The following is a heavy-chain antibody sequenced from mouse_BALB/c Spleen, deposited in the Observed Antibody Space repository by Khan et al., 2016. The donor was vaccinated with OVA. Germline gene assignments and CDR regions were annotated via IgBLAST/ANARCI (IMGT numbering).Heavy chain of an antibody. V-gene: IGHV2-9*02. CDR1: GFSLTSYG. J-gene: IGHJ4*01. Sequence: QVQLQQSGPGLVAPSQSLSITCTVSGFSLTSYGVNWVRQPPGKGLEWLGVIWAGGSINYNSALMSRLSIRKDNSKSQVFLKMNSLQTDDTAMYYCARFYDPYYAMDYWGQGTSVTVSS. CDR3: ARFYDPYYAMDY. CDR2: IWAGGSI. D-gene: IGHD2-3*01.